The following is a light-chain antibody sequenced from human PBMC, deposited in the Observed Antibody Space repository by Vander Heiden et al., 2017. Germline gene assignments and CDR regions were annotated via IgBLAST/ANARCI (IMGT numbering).Light chain of an antibody. Sequence: QSVLTQPPSASGTPGQRVTISCSGSRSNIGSRAVNWYQHLPGTAPKLLIYSNKQRPSGVPDRISASKSGTSASLAVSGLQAEDEADYYCSAWENSRNAWVFGGGTKLTVL. V-gene: IGLV1-44*01. CDR2: SNK. CDR1: RSNIGSRA. CDR3: SAWENSRNAWV. J-gene: IGLJ3*02.